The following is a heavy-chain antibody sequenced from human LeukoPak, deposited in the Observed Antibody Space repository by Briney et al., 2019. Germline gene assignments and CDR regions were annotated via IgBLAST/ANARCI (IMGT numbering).Heavy chain of an antibody. Sequence: SETLSLTCTVSGGSISSSSYYWGWIRQPPGKGLEWIGSIYYSGSTYYNPSLKSRVTISVDTSKNQFSLKLSSVTAADTAVYYCARRTYYYGSGFDPWGEGTLVTVSS. CDR3: ARRTYYYGSGFDP. D-gene: IGHD3-10*01. CDR1: GGSISSSSYY. J-gene: IGHJ5*02. CDR2: IYYSGST. V-gene: IGHV4-39*01.